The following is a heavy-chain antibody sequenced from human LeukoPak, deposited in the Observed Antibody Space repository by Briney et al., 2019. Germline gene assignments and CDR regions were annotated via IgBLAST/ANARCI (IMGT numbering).Heavy chain of an antibody. CDR1: GFTFSSYA. Sequence: PGGSLRLSCAASGFTFSSYAMHWVRQAPGKGLEWVAVISYDGSNKYYADSVKGRFTISRDNSKNTLYLQMNSLRAEDTAVYYCARDRAALRFLEWSLYFDYWGQGTLATVSS. D-gene: IGHD3-3*01. J-gene: IGHJ4*02. CDR2: ISYDGSNK. CDR3: ARDRAALRFLEWSLYFDY. V-gene: IGHV3-30-3*01.